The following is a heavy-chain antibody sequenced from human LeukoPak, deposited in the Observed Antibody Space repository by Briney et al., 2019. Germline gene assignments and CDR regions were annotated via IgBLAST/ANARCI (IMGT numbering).Heavy chain of an antibody. Sequence: PGGSLRLSCEASEFTFSSYGMHWVRQAPGKGLEWVSYISSSGSTIYYADSVKGRFTISRDNSKNTLYLPMNSLRAEDTAVYYCAKTIAAAGTAAFDIWGQGTMVTVSS. V-gene: IGHV3-23*01. CDR3: AKTIAAAGTAAFDI. CDR1: EFTFSSYG. J-gene: IGHJ3*02. D-gene: IGHD6-13*01. CDR2: ISSSGSTI.